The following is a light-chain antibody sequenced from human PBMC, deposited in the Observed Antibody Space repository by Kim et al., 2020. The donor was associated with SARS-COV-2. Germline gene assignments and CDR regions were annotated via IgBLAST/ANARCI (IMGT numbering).Light chain of an antibody. CDR3: QSYNRDNVI. CDR2: EDD. Sequence: GQPVNISCTRSSGSIEASYVQWYQQRPGGVPTTVIYEDDQRPSGVSDRFSGSIDNSSNSASLTISGLRTEDEADYYCQSYNRDNVIFGGGTQLTVL. V-gene: IGLV6-57*03. CDR1: SGSIEASY. J-gene: IGLJ2*01.